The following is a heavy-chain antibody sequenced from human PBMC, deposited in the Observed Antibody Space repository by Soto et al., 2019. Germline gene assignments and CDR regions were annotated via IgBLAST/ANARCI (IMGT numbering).Heavy chain of an antibody. CDR2: IYYRGST. CDR3: ARGRTTNPSLGIGY. Sequence: SETLSLTCTVSGGSVTSYYWSWIRQPPGKGLEWVGYIYYRGSTNYNPSLKSRVTITIDSSNNQFSLKLSSVTAADTAVYYCARGRTTNPSLGIGYWGQGTLVTVSS. J-gene: IGHJ4*02. CDR1: GGSVTSYY. V-gene: IGHV4-59*02. D-gene: IGHD1-1*01.